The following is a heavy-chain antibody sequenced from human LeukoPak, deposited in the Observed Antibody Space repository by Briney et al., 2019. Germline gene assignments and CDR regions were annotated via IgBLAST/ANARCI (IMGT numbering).Heavy chain of an antibody. J-gene: IGHJ6*02. CDR1: GYTFTSYD. Sequence: ASVKVSCKASGYTFTSYDINWVRQATGQGLEWMGWMNPNSGNTGYAQKFQGRVTMTRNTSISTAYMELSSLRSEDTAVYYCARAGYSSGWYSNYYGMDVWGQGTTVTVSS. D-gene: IGHD6-19*01. CDR3: ARAGYSSGWYSNYYGMDV. V-gene: IGHV1-8*01. CDR2: MNPNSGNT.